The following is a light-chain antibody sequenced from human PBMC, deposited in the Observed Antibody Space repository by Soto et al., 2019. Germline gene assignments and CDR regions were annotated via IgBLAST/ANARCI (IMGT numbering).Light chain of an antibody. CDR2: DAS. CDR3: QHYDNLPRWT. CDR1: QDISNY. V-gene: IGKV1-33*01. J-gene: IGKJ1*01. Sequence: GDRVTITCQASQDISNYLNWYQQKPGKAPKLLIYDASNLETGVPSRFGGSGSGTDFNFTISSLQPEDIATYYCQHYDNLPRWTFGQGTKVEIK.